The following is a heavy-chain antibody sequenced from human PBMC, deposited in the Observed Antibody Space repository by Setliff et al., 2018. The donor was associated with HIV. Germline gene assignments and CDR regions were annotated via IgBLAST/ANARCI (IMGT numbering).Heavy chain of an antibody. J-gene: IGHJ4*02. Sequence: PSETLSLTCTVSGGSISSQYWSWIRQPPGKGLEWIGYISYSGSTNYNPSLKSRVTLSVDTSKNQFSLKLSSVTAADTAVYYCARSPTNTYYNFWSGYSYFDYWGQGTLVTVSS. CDR1: GGSISSQY. D-gene: IGHD3-3*01. V-gene: IGHV4-59*08. CDR2: ISYSGST. CDR3: ARSPTNTYYNFWSGYSYFDY.